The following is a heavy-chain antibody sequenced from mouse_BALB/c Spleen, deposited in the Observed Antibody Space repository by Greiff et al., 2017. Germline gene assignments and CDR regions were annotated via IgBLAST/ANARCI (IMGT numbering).Heavy chain of an antibody. CDR3: ARLEGYAMDY. CDR2: ISSGGSYT. Sequence: DVMLVESGGDLVKPGGSLKLSCAASGFTFSSYGMSWVRQTPDKRLEWVATISSGGSYTYYPDSVKGRFTISRDNAKNTLYLQMSSLKSEDTAMYYCARLEGYAMDYWGQGTSVTVSS. CDR1: GFTFSSYG. V-gene: IGHV5-6*02. J-gene: IGHJ4*01.